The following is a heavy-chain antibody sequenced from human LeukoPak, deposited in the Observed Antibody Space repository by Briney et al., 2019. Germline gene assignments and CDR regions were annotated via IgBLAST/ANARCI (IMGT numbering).Heavy chain of an antibody. Sequence: GASVKVSCKASGYTFTGYYIHWVRQAPGQGLEWMGWINPSSGATNYAQKFQGRVTMTRDTSVSTAYTELTRLRSDDSAVFYCIRGPGHYFDYWGQGTVVTVPS. CDR3: IRGPGHYFDY. CDR1: GYTFTGYY. CDR2: INPSSGAT. J-gene: IGHJ4*02. D-gene: IGHD3-10*01. V-gene: IGHV1-2*02.